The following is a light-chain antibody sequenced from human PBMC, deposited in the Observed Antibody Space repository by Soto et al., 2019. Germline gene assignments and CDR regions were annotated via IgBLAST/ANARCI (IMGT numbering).Light chain of an antibody. CDR3: QVWDGSSDHNWV. Sequence: SYELTQSPSVSVAPGQTARITCGGNNIGSKSVHWYQRKPGQAPVLVVYDGSDRPSGIPERFSGSNSGNTATLTITRVEAGDEADYYCQVWDGSSDHNWVFGGGTQLTVL. CDR2: DGS. V-gene: IGLV3-21*02. J-gene: IGLJ3*02. CDR1: NIGSKS.